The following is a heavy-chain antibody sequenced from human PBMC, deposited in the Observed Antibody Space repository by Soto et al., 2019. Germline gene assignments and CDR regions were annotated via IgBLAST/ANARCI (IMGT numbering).Heavy chain of an antibody. Sequence: GSSVNFSSKASAGTFSTYAISWVRQAPGQGLEWMGGIIPIFGAANYAQKFQGRVTITADESTSTAYMELSSLRSEDTAVYYCARVGRGSSSWYGVYYYYGMDVWGQGTTVTVSS. CDR3: ARVGRGSSSWYGVYYYYGMDV. J-gene: IGHJ6*02. V-gene: IGHV1-69*13. CDR1: AGTFSTYA. D-gene: IGHD6-13*01. CDR2: IIPIFGAA.